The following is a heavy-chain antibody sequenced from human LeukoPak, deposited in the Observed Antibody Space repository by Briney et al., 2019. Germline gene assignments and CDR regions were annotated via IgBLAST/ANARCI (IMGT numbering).Heavy chain of an antibody. CDR3: ARGIRGDSSGYCLGY. V-gene: IGHV4-34*01. CDR1: GGSFSGYY. CDR2: INHSGST. D-gene: IGHD3-22*01. J-gene: IGHJ4*02. Sequence: PSETLSLTCAVYGGSFSGYYWSWIRQPPGKGLEWIGEINHSGSTNYNPSLKSRVTISVDTSKNQFSLKLSSVTAADTAVYYCARGIRGDSSGYCLGYWGQGTLVTVSS.